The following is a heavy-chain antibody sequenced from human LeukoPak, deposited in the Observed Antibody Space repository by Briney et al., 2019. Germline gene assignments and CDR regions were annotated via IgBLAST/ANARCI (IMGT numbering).Heavy chain of an antibody. CDR2: ISSSSSYI. CDR3: ARDNYYDSSGYYYEEY. D-gene: IGHD3-22*01. J-gene: IGHJ4*02. CDR1: GFTFSGYS. V-gene: IGHV3-21*01. Sequence: GGSLRLSCAASGFTFSGYSMNWVRQAPGKGLEWVSSISSSSSYIYYADSVKGRFTISRDNAKNSLYLQMNSLRAEDTAVYYCARDNYYDSSGYYYEEYWGQGTLVTVSS.